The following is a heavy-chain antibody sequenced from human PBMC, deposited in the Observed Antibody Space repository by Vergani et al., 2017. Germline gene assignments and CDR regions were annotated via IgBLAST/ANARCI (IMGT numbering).Heavy chain of an antibody. CDR2: ISGSGGST. Sequence: EVQLLESGGGLVQPGGSLRLSCAASGFTFSSYAMSWVRQAPGKGLEWVSAISGSGGSTYYADSVKGRFTISRDNTKNTLYLQMNSLRAEDTAVYYCAKDLWSCYYTGMSDYWGQGTLVTVSS. CDR3: AKDLWSCYYTGMSDY. V-gene: IGHV3-23*01. D-gene: IGHD3-3*01. CDR1: GFTFSSYA. J-gene: IGHJ4*02.